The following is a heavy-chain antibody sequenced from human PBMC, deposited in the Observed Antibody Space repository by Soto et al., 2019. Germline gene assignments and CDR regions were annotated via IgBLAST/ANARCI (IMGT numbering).Heavy chain of an antibody. J-gene: IGHJ6*02. CDR3: VRENYYYGMDV. Sequence: GGSLRLSCSASGFTFSSYAMHWVRQAPGKGLEYVSAISSNGGSTYYADSVKGRFTISRDNSKNTVYLQMNSLRAEDTAVYYCVRENYYYGMDVWGQGTTVTVSS. CDR1: GFTFSSYA. CDR2: ISSNGGST. V-gene: IGHV3-64*04.